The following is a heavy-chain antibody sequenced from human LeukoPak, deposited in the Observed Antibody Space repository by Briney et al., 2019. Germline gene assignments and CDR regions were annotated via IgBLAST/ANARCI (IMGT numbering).Heavy chain of an antibody. J-gene: IGHJ3*02. D-gene: IGHD3-22*01. V-gene: IGHV4-4*07. CDR2: IYTSGST. CDR1: GGSISSYY. CDR3: ARDSPPDSSGYYHDAFDI. Sequence: SETLSLTCTVSGGSISSYYWSWIRQPAGKGLEWIGRIYTSGSTNYNPSLKSRVTMSVDTSKNQFSLKLSSVTAAETAVYYCARDSPPDSSGYYHDAFDIWGQGTMVTVSS.